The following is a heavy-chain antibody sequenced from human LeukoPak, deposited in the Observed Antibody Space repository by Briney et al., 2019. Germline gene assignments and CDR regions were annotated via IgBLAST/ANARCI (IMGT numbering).Heavy chain of an antibody. CDR1: GFTFSSYA. Sequence: PGGSLRLSCAASGFTFSSYAMSWVRQAPGKGLEWVSAISGSGGSTYYADSVEGRFTISRDNSKNTLYLQMNSLRAEDTAVYYCANYYYDSSGYYQTTSYFDYWGQGTLVTVSS. CDR2: ISGSGGST. V-gene: IGHV3-23*01. J-gene: IGHJ4*02. D-gene: IGHD3-22*01. CDR3: ANYYYDSSGYYQTTSYFDY.